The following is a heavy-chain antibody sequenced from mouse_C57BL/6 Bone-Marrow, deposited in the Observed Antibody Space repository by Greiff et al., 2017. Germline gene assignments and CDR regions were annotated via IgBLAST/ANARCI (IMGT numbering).Heavy chain of an antibody. CDR3: ARPYYYGTFMDY. D-gene: IGHD1-1*01. J-gene: IGHJ4*01. Sequence: VQLQQPGAELVKPGASVKLSCKASGYTFTSYWMHWVKQRPGQGLEWIGMIHPNSGSTNYNEKFKSKATLTVDKSSSTAYMQLSSLTSEDSAVYYSARPYYYGTFMDYWGQGTSVTVSS. CDR2: IHPNSGST. CDR1: GYTFTSYW. V-gene: IGHV1-64*01.